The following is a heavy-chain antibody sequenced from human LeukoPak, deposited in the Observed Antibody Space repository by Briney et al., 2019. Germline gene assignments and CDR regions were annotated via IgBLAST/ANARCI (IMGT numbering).Heavy chain of an antibody. D-gene: IGHD3-10*01. J-gene: IGHJ4*02. CDR3: ARKAPYYYGAGSYYTA. CDR1: GFTFNHYG. Sequence: RSGGSLRLSCEASGFTFNHYGMHWVRQAPGGGLEWVAGISYDGSHKNYVDSVKGRFTISRENSKNTLYLHVNSLRAEDTAVYYCARKAPYYYGAGSYYTAWGQGTLVTVSS. V-gene: IGHV3-30*03. CDR2: ISYDGSHK.